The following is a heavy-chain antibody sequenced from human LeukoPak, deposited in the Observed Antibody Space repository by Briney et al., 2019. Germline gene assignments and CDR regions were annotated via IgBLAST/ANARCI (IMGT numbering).Heavy chain of an antibody. CDR2: ISSSSTTI. Sequence: PGGSLRLSCEASGFAFNTYSMNWVRQAPGKGLEWVSFISSSSTTIYYAASVKGRFTISGDKAKNSLYLQMNSLRDEDTAVYYCARDRGYYFDYWGQGTLVTVSS. V-gene: IGHV3-48*02. CDR3: ARDRGYYFDY. D-gene: IGHD3-22*01. CDR1: GFAFNTYS. J-gene: IGHJ4*02.